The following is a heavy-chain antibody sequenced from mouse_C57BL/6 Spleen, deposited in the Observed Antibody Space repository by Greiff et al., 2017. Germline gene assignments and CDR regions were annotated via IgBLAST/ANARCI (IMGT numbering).Heavy chain of an antibody. CDR1: GYTFTSYW. D-gene: IGHD2-3*01. Sequence: QVQLKQPGAELVRPGTSVKLSCKASGYTFTSYWMHWVKQRPGQGLEWIGVFDPSDSYTNYNQKFKGKATLTVDTSSSTAYLQLSSLTSEDSAVYYCARDGYYPYYAMDYWGQGTSVTVSS. V-gene: IGHV1-59*01. J-gene: IGHJ4*01. CDR3: ARDGYYPYYAMDY. CDR2: FDPSDSYT.